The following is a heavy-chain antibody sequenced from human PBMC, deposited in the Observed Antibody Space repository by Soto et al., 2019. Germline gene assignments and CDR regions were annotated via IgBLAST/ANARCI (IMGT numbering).Heavy chain of an antibody. CDR3: ARGGDGYNYGDAY. V-gene: IGHV1-69*13. CDR2: IIPKLGSA. J-gene: IGHJ4*02. D-gene: IGHD5-12*01. CDR1: GGGNLRDYR. Sequence: ASVKVSCKASGGGNLRDYRTTWVRRAPGQGLEWMGGIIPKLGSANYAQNFQGRVTVTADESTNTVYMELRSLRSDDTAVYYCARGGDGYNYGDAYWTQGPPVTVS.